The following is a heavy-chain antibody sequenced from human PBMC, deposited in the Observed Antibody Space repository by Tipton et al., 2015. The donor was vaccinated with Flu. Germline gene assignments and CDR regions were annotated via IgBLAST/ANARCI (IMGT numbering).Heavy chain of an antibody. CDR1: GFTFSDYY. D-gene: IGHD4-17*01. Sequence: SLRLSCAASGFTFSDYYMSWIRQAPGMGLEWLSYIRSSGTTTYYAASVKGRFTISRDNTKKSLYLQMDSLRAEDTTVYYCAKSRDCGDFCRYRGPWGQGTLVTVSS. J-gene: IGHJ5*02. V-gene: IGHV3-11*01. CDR2: IRSSGTTT. CDR3: AKSRDCGDFCRYRGP.